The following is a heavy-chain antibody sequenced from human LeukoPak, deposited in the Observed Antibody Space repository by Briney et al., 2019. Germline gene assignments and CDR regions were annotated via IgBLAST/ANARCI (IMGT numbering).Heavy chain of an antibody. Sequence: ASVNVSCQACGCIYSSYVINWVRQAAGRGREWMGGIIPIFGTVNYAQNFQGRVTITADKSTSTAYMELSSLRSEDTAVYYCARDRLWGYYFDCWGQGTLVTVSS. CDR1: GCIYSSYV. CDR2: IIPIFGTV. D-gene: IGHD3-16*01. V-gene: IGHV1-69*06. J-gene: IGHJ4*02. CDR3: ARDRLWGYYFDC.